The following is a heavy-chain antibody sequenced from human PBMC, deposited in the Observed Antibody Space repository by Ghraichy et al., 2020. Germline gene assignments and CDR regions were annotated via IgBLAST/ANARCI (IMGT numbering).Heavy chain of an antibody. CDR1: GFTFSSYW. CDR2: INSDGSST. D-gene: IGHD5-12*01. J-gene: IGHJ4*02. Sequence: ETLSLTCAASGFTFSSYWMHWVRQAPGKGLVWVSRINSDGSSTSYADSVKGRFTISRDNAKNTLYLQMNSLRAEDTAVYYCARADRGYSGYDSIYEDYWGQGTLVTVSS. CDR3: ARADRGYSGYDSIYEDY. V-gene: IGHV3-74*01.